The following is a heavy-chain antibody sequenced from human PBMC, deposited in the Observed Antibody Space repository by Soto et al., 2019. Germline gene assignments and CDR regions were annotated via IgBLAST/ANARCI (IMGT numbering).Heavy chain of an antibody. CDR3: ARDPITMVRGVMGAFDY. V-gene: IGHV4-31*03. D-gene: IGHD3-10*01. CDR2: IYYSGST. J-gene: IGHJ4*02. CDR1: GGSISSGGYY. Sequence: PSETLSLTCTVSGGSISSGGYYWSWIRQHPGKGLEWIGYIYYSGSTYYNPSLKSRVTISVDTSKNQFSLKLSSVTAADTAVYHCARDPITMVRGVMGAFDYWGQGTLVTVSS.